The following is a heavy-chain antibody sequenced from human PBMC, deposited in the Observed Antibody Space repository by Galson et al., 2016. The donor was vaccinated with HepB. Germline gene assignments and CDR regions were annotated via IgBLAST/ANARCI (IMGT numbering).Heavy chain of an antibody. CDR3: ARDGHYDFWSGHRMDV. D-gene: IGHD3-3*01. V-gene: IGHV3-23*01. Sequence: SLRLSCAASGFTFSSYAMSWVRQAPGKGLEWVSAISGSGGSTYYADSVKGRFTISRDNARNSLYLQLNSLRDEDTAVYYCARDGHYDFWSGHRMDVWGQGTTVTVSS. CDR1: GFTFSSYA. J-gene: IGHJ6*02. CDR2: ISGSGGST.